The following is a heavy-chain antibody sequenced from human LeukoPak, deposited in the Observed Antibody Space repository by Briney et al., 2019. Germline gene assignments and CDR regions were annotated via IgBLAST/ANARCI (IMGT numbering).Heavy chain of an antibody. CDR3: ARDGSGSYYITDY. Sequence: ASVKVSCKASGYTFTGNYMHWVRQAPGQGLEWMGWINPNSGGTNYAQKFQGRVTMTRDTSISTAYMELSRLRSDDTAVYYCARDGSGSYYITDYWGQGTLVTVSS. D-gene: IGHD3-10*01. CDR1: GYTFTGNY. CDR2: INPNSGGT. V-gene: IGHV1-2*02. J-gene: IGHJ4*02.